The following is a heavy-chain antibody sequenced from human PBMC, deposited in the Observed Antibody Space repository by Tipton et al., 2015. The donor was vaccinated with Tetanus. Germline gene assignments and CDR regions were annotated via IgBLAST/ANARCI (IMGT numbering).Heavy chain of an antibody. J-gene: IGHJ3*01. CDR3: ARPSTTVTPRAFDV. V-gene: IGHV4-39*01. CDR2: IYYSGSS. D-gene: IGHD4-17*01. Sequence: TLSLTCTVSGGSISGSYWDWIRQPPGKGLEWIGSIYYSGSSYYNPSLESRVTISLDTSKNRFSLKLTSVTAADAAVYYCARPSTTVTPRAFDVWGQGTMVTVSS. CDR1: GGSISGSY.